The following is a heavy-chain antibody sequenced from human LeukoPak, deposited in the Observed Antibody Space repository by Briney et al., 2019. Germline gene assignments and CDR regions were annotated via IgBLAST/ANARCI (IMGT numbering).Heavy chain of an antibody. J-gene: IGHJ4*02. CDR2: IYYSGST. CDR1: GGSISSYY. CDR3: ARVSSALGYFDY. V-gene: IGHV4-59*01. Sequence: SETLSLTCTVSGGSISSYYWSWIRQPPGKGLEWIGYIYYSGSTNYNPSLKSRVTISVDTSKNQFSLKLSSVTAADTAVYYCARVSSALGYFDYWGQGTLVTVSS. D-gene: IGHD3-22*01.